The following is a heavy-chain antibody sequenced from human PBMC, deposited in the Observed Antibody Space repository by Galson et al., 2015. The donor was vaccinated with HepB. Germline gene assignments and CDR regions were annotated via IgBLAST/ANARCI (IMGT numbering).Heavy chain of an antibody. CDR3: VRENDADAFDI. D-gene: IGHD1-1*01. CDR1: GFAFSSDW. J-gene: IGHJ3*02. Sequence: SLRLSCAASGFAFSSDWMHWVRQTPGKGLVWVSRINPDGSYTTYADSLKGRFTISRDNAKNTLFLQMKGLSDEDTGIYYCVRENDADAFDIWGQGTKVTVSS. CDR2: INPDGSYT. V-gene: IGHV3-74*01.